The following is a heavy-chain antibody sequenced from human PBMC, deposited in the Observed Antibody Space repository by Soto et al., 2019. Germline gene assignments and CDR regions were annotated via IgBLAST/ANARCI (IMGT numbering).Heavy chain of an antibody. CDR2: INPSSGAT. J-gene: IGHJ6*02. V-gene: IGHV1-2*02. Sequence: ASVKVSCKTSGYTFSGYYIHWVRQAPGQGLEWMGWINPSSGATNYVQKFQGRVTMTRDTSISTAYMELSGLRSDDTAMYYCAKTASATSCYNCYYYGLDVCGQGTTVTVPS. D-gene: IGHD2-2*02. CDR3: AKTASATSCYNCYYYGLDV. CDR1: GYTFSGYY.